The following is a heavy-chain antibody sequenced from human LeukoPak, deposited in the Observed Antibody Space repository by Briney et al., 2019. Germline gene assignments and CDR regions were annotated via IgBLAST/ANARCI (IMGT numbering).Heavy chain of an antibody. J-gene: IGHJ4*02. Sequence: GGSPRLSCAASGFSFSSYYMSWVRQAPGKGLEWVAVISYDGSNKYYADSVKGRFTISRDNSKNTLYLQMNSLRAEDTAVYYCAREMATITAPFDYWGQGTLVTVSS. CDR1: GFSFSSYY. V-gene: IGHV3-30*04. CDR2: ISYDGSNK. CDR3: AREMATITAPFDY. D-gene: IGHD5-24*01.